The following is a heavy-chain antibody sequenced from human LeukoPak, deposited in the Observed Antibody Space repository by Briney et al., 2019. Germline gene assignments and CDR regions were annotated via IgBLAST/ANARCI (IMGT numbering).Heavy chain of an antibody. J-gene: IGHJ4*02. V-gene: IGHV3-33*01. Sequence: QTGGSLRLSCAASGFTFSSYGMRWVRQAPGKGLEWVAVIWYDGSNKYYADSVKGRFTISRDNSKNTLYLQMNSLRAEDTAVYYCARDSYGAPFDYWGQGTLVTVSS. CDR1: GFTFSSYG. CDR2: IWYDGSNK. CDR3: ARDSYGAPFDY. D-gene: IGHD4-17*01.